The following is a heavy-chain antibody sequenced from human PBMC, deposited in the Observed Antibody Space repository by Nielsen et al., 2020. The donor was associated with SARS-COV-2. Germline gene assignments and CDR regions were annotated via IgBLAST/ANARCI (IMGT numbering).Heavy chain of an antibody. CDR1: GGSFSGYY. CDR3: ARVVGRSRFDY. V-gene: IGHV4-34*01. D-gene: IGHD2-15*01. Sequence: SETLSLTCAVYGGSFSGYYWSWIRQPPGKGLEWIGEINHSGSTNYNPSLKSRVTISVDTSKNQFSLKLSSVTAADTAVYYCARVVGRSRFDYWGQGTLVTVSS. CDR2: INHSGST. J-gene: IGHJ4*02.